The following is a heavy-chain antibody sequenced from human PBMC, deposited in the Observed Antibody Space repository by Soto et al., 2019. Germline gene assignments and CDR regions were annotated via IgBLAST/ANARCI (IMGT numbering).Heavy chain of an antibody. J-gene: IGHJ4*02. V-gene: IGHV3-9*01. CDR1: GFTFDDCA. Sequence: EVQLVESGGGLVQPGRSLRLSCAASGFTFDDCAMHWVRQAPGKGLEWVSGISWNSGSIGYADSVKGRFTISRDNAKNSLYLQMNSLRAEDTALYYCAKDIYGDRVYYFDYWAQGTLVTVSS. CDR2: ISWNSGSI. D-gene: IGHD4-17*01. CDR3: AKDIYGDRVYYFDY.